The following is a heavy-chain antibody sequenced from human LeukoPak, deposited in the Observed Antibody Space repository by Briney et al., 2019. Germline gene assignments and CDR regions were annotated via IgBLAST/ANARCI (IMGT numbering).Heavy chain of an antibody. J-gene: IGHJ4*02. D-gene: IGHD4-17*01. CDR3: AKVSTQKYGFIDY. CDR1: GFTFSSYS. CDR2: ISSSSSYI. V-gene: IGHV3-21*01. Sequence: PGGSLRLSCAASGFTFSSYSMNWVRQAPGKGLEWVSSISSSSSYIYYADSVKGRFTISRDNAKNSLYLQMNSLRAEDTAVYYCAKVSTQKYGFIDYWGQGTLVTVSS.